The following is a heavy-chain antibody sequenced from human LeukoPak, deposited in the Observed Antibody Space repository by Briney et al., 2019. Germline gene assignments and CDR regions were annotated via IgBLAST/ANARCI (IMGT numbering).Heavy chain of an antibody. J-gene: IGHJ6*03. Sequence: PGGSLRLSCAASGFTFSDYYMSWIRQAPGKGLEWVSYISSSGSTIYYADSVKGRFTISRDNAKNSLYLQMNSLRAEDTALYYCATRVAPHSPYYMDVWGKGTTVTVSS. CDR2: ISSSGSTI. CDR1: GFTFSDYY. CDR3: ATRVAPHSPYYMDV. D-gene: IGHD3-3*01. V-gene: IGHV3-11*01.